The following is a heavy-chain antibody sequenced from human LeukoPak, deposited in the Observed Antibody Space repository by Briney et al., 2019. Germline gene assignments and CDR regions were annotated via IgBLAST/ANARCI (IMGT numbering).Heavy chain of an antibody. J-gene: IGHJ3*02. V-gene: IGHV1-8*03. D-gene: IGHD6-6*01. Sequence: ASVKVSCKASGYTFSTYDINWVRQATGQGLEWMGWMNPNSGNTGYAQKFQGRLTITRNTSISAAYMELSSLRFEDTAVYYCASRVTTARRAFDIWGQGTIVTVSS. CDR2: MNPNSGNT. CDR3: ASRVTTARRAFDI. CDR1: GYTFSTYD.